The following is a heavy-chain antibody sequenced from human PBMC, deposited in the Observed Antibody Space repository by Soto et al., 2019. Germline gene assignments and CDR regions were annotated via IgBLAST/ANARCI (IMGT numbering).Heavy chain of an antibody. CDR1: GFTFSSYA. D-gene: IGHD6-13*01. V-gene: IGHV3-23*01. CDR2: ISGSGGST. Sequence: GGSLRLSCAASGFTFSSYAMSWVRQAPGKGLEWVSAISGSGGSTYYADSVKGRFTISRDNSKNTLYLQMNSLRAEDTAVYYCAKAEGAAAGTYKLFDYWGQGTLVTVSS. J-gene: IGHJ4*02. CDR3: AKAEGAAAGTYKLFDY.